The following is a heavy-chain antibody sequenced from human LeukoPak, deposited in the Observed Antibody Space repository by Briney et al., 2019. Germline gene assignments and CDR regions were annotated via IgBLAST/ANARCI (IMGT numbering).Heavy chain of an antibody. Sequence: SETLSLTCTVSGGSISSGSYYWSWIRQPAGKGLEWIGRIYTSGSTNYNPSLKSRVTISVDTSKNQFSLKLSSVTDAETAVYYCASGGYDKPSWGQGTLVTVSS. CDR3: ASGGYDKPS. V-gene: IGHV4-61*02. CDR2: IYTSGST. CDR1: GGSISSGSYY. D-gene: IGHD3-22*01. J-gene: IGHJ4*02.